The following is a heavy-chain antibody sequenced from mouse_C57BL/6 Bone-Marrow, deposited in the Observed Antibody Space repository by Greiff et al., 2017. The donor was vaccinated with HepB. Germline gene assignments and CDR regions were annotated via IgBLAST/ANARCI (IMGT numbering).Heavy chain of an antibody. D-gene: IGHD1-1*01. V-gene: IGHV5-9*01. CDR2: ISGGGGNT. Sequence: EVMLVESGGGLVKPGGSLKLSCAASGFTFSSYTMSWVRQTPEKRLEWVATISGGGGNTYYPDSVKGRFTISRDNAKNTLYLQMSSLRSEDTALYYCARHDYYGIDYWGQGTTLTVSS. CDR3: ARHDYYGIDY. CDR1: GFTFSSYT. J-gene: IGHJ2*01.